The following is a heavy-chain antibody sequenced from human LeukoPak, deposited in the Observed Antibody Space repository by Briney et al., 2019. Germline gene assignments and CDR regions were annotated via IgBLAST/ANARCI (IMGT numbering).Heavy chain of an antibody. V-gene: IGHV3-7*04. CDR3: VGDDY. CDR2: INQDGSQK. CDR1: GFILSWSW. J-gene: IGHJ4*02. Sequence: GGSLRLSCAASGFILSWSWMKWVRQAPGKGLEWVANINQDGSQKYYVDSVKGRFTISRDNAKNSLYLRMDSLRAEDTAVYYCVGDDYWGQGTLVTVSS.